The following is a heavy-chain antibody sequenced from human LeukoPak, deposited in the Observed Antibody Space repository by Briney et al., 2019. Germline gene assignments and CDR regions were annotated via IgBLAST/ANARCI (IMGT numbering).Heavy chain of an antibody. CDR1: GGSISSYH. CDR3: ARDLGYYGSGSFLDY. J-gene: IGHJ4*02. CDR2: IYYSGST. D-gene: IGHD3-10*01. Sequence: SETLSLTCTVSGGSISSYHWSWIRQPPGKGLEWIGYIYYSGSTYYNPSLKSRVTISVDTSKNQFSLKLSSVTAADTAVYYCARDLGYYGSGSFLDYWGQGTLVTVSS. V-gene: IGHV4-59*12.